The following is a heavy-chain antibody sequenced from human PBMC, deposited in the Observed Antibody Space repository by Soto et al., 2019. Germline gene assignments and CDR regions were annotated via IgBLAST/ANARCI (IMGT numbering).Heavy chain of an antibody. CDR3: ARDSSSGWHGDYFDY. CDR2: IYYSGST. D-gene: IGHD6-19*01. V-gene: IGHV4-59*01. CDR1: GGSISSYY. J-gene: IGHJ4*02. Sequence: SETLSLTCTVSGGSISSYYWSWIRQPPGKGLEWIGYIYYSGSTNYNPSLKSRVTISVDTSKNQFSLKLSSVTAADTAVYYCARDSSSGWHGDYFDYWGQGTLVTVSS.